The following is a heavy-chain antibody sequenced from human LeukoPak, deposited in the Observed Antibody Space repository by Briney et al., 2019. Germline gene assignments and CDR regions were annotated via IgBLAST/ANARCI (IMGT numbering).Heavy chain of an antibody. CDR3: ARGYDY. J-gene: IGHJ4*02. CDR1: GFTFSSYS. Sequence: GGSLRLSCAASGFTFSSYSMNWVRQAPGKGLECVSSISSSSYIYYADSVKGRFTISRDNAKNSLCLQMNSLRAEDTAVYYCARGYDYWGQGTLFTVSS. CDR2: ISSSSYI. D-gene: IGHD6-13*01. V-gene: IGHV3-21*01.